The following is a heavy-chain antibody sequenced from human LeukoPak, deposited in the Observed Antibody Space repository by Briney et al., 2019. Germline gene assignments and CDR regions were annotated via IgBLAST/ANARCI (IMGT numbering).Heavy chain of an antibody. CDR3: ARDLAVAGTNYFDF. D-gene: IGHD6-19*01. J-gene: IGHJ4*02. V-gene: IGHV4-4*02. Sequence: SETLSLTCSVSGASISSNEWWSWVRQPPGKGLEWIGEVFHSGSTNFNPSLKSRVTISIDKSKNQFSLEVTSVTAADTAIYYCARDLAVAGTNYFDFWGQGVLVTVSS. CDR1: GASISSNEW. CDR2: VFHSGST.